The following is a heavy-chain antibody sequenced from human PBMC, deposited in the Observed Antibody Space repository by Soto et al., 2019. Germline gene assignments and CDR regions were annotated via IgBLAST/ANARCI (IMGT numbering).Heavy chain of an antibody. Sequence: GGSLRLSCAASGFTFSSYSMNWVRQAPGKGLEWVSSISSSSSYIYYADSVKGRFTISRDNAKSSLYLQMNSLRAEDTAVYYCARDLTQWLVRVGAFDIWGQGTTVTVSS. CDR1: GFTFSSYS. CDR3: ARDLTQWLVRVGAFDI. CDR2: ISSSSSYI. D-gene: IGHD6-19*01. J-gene: IGHJ3*02. V-gene: IGHV3-21*01.